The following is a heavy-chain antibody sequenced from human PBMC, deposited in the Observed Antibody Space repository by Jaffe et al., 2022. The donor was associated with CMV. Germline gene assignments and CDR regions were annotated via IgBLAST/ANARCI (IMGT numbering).Heavy chain of an antibody. D-gene: IGHD3-22*01. CDR3: ARDLGARPPRDSSGYYTD. CDR2: IYSGGST. V-gene: IGHV3-53*01. Sequence: EVQLVESGGGLIQPGGSLRLSCAASGFTVSSNYMSWVRQAPGKGLEWVSVIYSGGSTYYADSVKGRFTISRDNSKNTLYLQMNSLRAEDTAVYYCARDLGARPPRDSSGYYTDWGQGTLVTVSS. J-gene: IGHJ4*02. CDR1: GFTVSSNY.